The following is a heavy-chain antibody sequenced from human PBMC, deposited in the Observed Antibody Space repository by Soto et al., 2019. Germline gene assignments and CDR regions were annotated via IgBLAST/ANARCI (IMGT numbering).Heavy chain of an antibody. V-gene: IGHV3-30-3*01. D-gene: IGHD3-22*01. CDR2: ISYDGNNK. CDR3: AREVASYDRSGFFDY. CDR1: GFIFSNSA. Sequence: LRLSCTGSGFIFSNSAFHWVRQAPGKGLEWVALISYDGNNKYYADSVKGRFTISRDNSKNTLYLQMHSLRADDTAVYYCAREVASYDRSGFFDYWGQGALVTVSS. J-gene: IGHJ4*02.